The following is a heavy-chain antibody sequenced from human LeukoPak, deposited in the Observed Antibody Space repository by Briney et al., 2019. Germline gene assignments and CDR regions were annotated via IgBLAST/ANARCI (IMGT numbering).Heavy chain of an antibody. CDR1: GGSISSSSYY. CDR2: IYYSGST. CDR3: ARHHTAVAGYYFDY. D-gene: IGHD6-19*01. V-gene: IGHV4-39*01. Sequence: SETLSLTCTVSGGSISSSSYYWGWIRQPPGKGLEWIGSIYYSGSTYYNPSLKSRVTISVDTSKNQFSLKLSSVTAADTAVYYRARHHTAVAGYYFDYWGQGTLVTVSS. J-gene: IGHJ4*02.